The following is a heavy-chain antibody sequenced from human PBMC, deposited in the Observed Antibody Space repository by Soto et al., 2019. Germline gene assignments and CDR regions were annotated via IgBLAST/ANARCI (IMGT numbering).Heavy chain of an antibody. CDR1: GFTFSSYA. Sequence: GGSLRLSCAASGFTFSSYAMHWVRQAPGKGLEWVAVISYDGSNKYYADSVKGRFTISRDSSKNTLYLQMNSLRAEDTAVYYCARDRNTVTPTFDYWGQGTLVTVSS. V-gene: IGHV3-30-3*01. CDR2: ISYDGSNK. CDR3: ARDRNTVTPTFDY. D-gene: IGHD4-17*01. J-gene: IGHJ4*02.